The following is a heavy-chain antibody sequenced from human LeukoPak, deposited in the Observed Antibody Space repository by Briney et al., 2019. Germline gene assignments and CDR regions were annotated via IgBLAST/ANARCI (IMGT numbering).Heavy chain of an antibody. CDR2: IYHSGST. CDR3: ARVPAGGGNSQLGFGAFDI. D-gene: IGHD4-23*01. J-gene: IGHJ3*02. V-gene: IGHV4-39*07. CDR1: GGSISTSNYY. Sequence: SETLSLTCTVSGGSISTSNYYWGWIRQPPGKGLEWIGSIYHSGSTYYNPSLKSRVTISVDTSKNQFSLKLSSVTAADTAVYYCARVPAGGGNSQLGFGAFDIWGQGTMVTVSS.